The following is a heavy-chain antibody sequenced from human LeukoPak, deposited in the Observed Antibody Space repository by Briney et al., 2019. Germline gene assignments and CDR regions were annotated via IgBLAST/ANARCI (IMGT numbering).Heavy chain of an antibody. Sequence: ASVKVSCKASGYTFTGYYMHWVGQAPGQGLEWRGRIKPNSGGTNYAQKFQSRVTMTRDTSISTAYMELSRLRSDDTAVYYCARGSGWADFDYWGQGTLVTVSS. CDR2: IKPNSGGT. CDR3: ARGSGWADFDY. CDR1: GYTFTGYY. D-gene: IGHD6-19*01. V-gene: IGHV1-2*06. J-gene: IGHJ4*02.